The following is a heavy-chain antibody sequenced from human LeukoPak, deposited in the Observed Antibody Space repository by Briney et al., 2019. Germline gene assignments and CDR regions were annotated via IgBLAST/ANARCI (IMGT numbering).Heavy chain of an antibody. CDR1: GYLFSAYG. D-gene: IGHD6-19*01. CDR3: ARAGGSRWYGGAYFDY. J-gene: IGHJ4*02. Sequence: ASVKASCKPFGYLFSAYGLARLRQAAGHGRRWLGGINAYNVNTNYAKNLQGRVTFTTDTSTSTAYMEMRSLRSDDTAVYYCARAGGSRWYGGAYFDYWGQGTLVTVS. V-gene: IGHV1-18*01. CDR2: INAYNVNT.